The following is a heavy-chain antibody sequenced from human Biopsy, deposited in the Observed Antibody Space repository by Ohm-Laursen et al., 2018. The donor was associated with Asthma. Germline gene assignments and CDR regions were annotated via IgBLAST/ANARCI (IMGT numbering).Heavy chain of an antibody. D-gene: IGHD6-19*01. CDR3: ARGDSSGWSHYYFDY. J-gene: IGHJ4*02. V-gene: IGHV3-53*01. CDR2: IYSGGTS. CDR1: GFAVSRDH. Sequence: SLRLSCTASGFAVSRDHMFWARQAPGKGLEWVSVIYSGGTSHTADSVRGRFTISRDYSENTLYLQMHSLRVEDTAVYYCARGDSSGWSHYYFDYWGQGTLVTVSS.